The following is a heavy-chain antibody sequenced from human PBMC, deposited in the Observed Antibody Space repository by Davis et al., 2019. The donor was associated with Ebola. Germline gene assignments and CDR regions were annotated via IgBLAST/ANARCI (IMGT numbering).Heavy chain of an antibody. CDR3: ARWVEDYYDSSGYSRSQTKFDH. CDR2: ISYDGSNK. Sequence: GESLKISCAASGFTFSSYAMHWVRQAPGKGLEWVAVISYDGSNKYYADSVKGRFTISRDNSKNTLYLQMNSLRAEDTAVYYCARWVEDYYDSSGYSRSQTKFDHWGQGTLVTVSS. CDR1: GFTFSSYA. V-gene: IGHV3-30-3*01. J-gene: IGHJ5*02. D-gene: IGHD3-22*01.